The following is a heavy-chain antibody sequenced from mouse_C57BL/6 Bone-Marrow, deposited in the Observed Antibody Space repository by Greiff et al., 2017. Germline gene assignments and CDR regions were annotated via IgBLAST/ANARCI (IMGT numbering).Heavy chain of an antibody. Sequence: VQLQQSGPGLVAPSQSLSITCTVSGFSLTSSAISWVRQPPGKGLEWLGVIWTGGGTTYTSALKSRLSISKDNSKSQVYLKMNSLQTDDTARYCCARKDYDYDAGAWFADWGQGTLVTVSA. J-gene: IGHJ3*01. CDR2: IWTGGGT. CDR1: GFSLTSSA. CDR3: ARKDYDYDAGAWFAD. D-gene: IGHD2-4*01. V-gene: IGHV2-9-1*01.